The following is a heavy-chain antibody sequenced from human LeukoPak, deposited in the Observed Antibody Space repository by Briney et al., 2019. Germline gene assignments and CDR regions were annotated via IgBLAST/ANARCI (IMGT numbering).Heavy chain of an antibody. D-gene: IGHD1-26*01. Sequence: SETLSLTCTVSSDSISSSSYYWGWIRQPPGKGLEWIASLSYSGATYYNPSLQSRVTMSVDTSKNQFSLKLSSVTAADTAVYHCARDFESGSIDAFDIWGQGTMVTVSS. V-gene: IGHV4-39*07. CDR3: ARDFESGSIDAFDI. CDR1: SDSISSSSYY. J-gene: IGHJ3*02. CDR2: LSYSGAT.